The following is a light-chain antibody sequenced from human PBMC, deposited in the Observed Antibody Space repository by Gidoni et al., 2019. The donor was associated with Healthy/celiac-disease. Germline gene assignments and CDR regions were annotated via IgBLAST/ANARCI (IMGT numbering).Light chain of an antibody. Sequence: DIQMTQSPSSLSASVGDRVTITCLASQSISSYFNWYQQKPGKAPKLLIYAASSLQSGVPSRFSGSGSGTDFTLTISNLQPEDFATYFCQQSYSTPATFGGGSKVEIK. CDR2: AAS. V-gene: IGKV1-39*01. J-gene: IGKJ4*01. CDR1: QSISSY. CDR3: QQSYSTPAT.